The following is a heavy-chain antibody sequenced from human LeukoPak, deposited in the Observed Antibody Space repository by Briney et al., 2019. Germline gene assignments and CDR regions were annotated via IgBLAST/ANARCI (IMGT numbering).Heavy chain of an antibody. CDR1: GGSISSGGYS. V-gene: IGHV4-30-2*01. Sequence: SETLSLTCAVSGGSISSGGYSWSWIRQPPGKGLEWIGYTYHSGSTYYNPSLKSRVTISVDRSKNQFSLKLSSVTAADTAVYYCARSGSGYYRDFDYWGQGTLVTVSS. J-gene: IGHJ4*02. CDR2: TYHSGST. CDR3: ARSGSGYYRDFDY. D-gene: IGHD3-22*01.